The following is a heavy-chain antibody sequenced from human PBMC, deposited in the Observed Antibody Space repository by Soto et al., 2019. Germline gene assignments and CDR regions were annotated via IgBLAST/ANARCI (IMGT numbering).Heavy chain of an antibody. CDR3: ARVLDTAMGVGYGMDV. V-gene: IGHV3-74*01. D-gene: IGHD5-18*01. Sequence: EEQLVESGGGLVQPGGSLRLSCAASGFTFSSYWMHWVRQAPGKGLVWVSRINSDGSSTSYADSVKGRFTISRDNAKNTLYLQMNSLRAEDTAVYYCARVLDTAMGVGYGMDVWGQGTTVTVSS. CDR1: GFTFSSYW. CDR2: INSDGSST. J-gene: IGHJ6*02.